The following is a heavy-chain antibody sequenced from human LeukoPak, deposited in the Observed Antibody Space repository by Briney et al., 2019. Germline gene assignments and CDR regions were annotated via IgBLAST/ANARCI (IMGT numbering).Heavy chain of an antibody. V-gene: IGHV3-11*01. CDR2: ISSSGSTI. D-gene: IGHD5-24*01. J-gene: IGHJ4*02. Sequence: GGSLRLSCAASGFTFSDYYMSWIRQAPGKGLEWVSYISSSGSTIYYADSVKGRFTISRDNAKNSLYPQMNSLRAEDTAVYYCARRSRDGYNYGGYFDYWGQGTLVTVSS. CDR3: ARRSRDGYNYGGYFDY. CDR1: GFTFSDYY.